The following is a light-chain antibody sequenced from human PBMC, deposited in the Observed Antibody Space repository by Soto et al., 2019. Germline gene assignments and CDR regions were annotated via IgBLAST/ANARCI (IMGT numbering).Light chain of an antibody. CDR3: EQSYSTRRT. J-gene: IGKJ1*01. CDR2: AAS. V-gene: IGKV1-39*01. Sequence: DIQMTQSPSSLSASVGDRVTITCRASQSISSYLNWYQQKPGKAPNPLIYAASSLQSGVPSRFSGSGSGTDFTLPISSLQPEDSARCYSEQSYSTRRTFGQGTKVDIK. CDR1: QSISSY.